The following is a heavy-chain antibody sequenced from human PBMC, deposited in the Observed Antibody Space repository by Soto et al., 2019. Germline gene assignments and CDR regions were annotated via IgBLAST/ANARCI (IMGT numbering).Heavy chain of an antibody. D-gene: IGHD4-17*01. Sequence: QVQLVESGGGVVQPGRSLRLSCAASGFTFSNYGMHWVRQAPGKGLEWVAVISYHGSDKYYADSVKGRFTISRDNSKNTLYLQMDSLRAEDTAVYYCAKDHLTTTVTTVGYWGQGTVVIVSS. V-gene: IGHV3-30*18. CDR3: AKDHLTTTVTTVGY. J-gene: IGHJ4*02. CDR2: ISYHGSDK. CDR1: GFTFSNYG.